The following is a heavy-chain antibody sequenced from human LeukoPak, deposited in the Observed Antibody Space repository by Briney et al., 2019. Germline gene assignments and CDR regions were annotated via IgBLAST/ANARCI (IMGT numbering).Heavy chain of an antibody. CDR3: ARSRRYCSSTSCYTAYYYYYMDV. Sequence: SETLSLTCAVYGGSFSGYYWSWIRQPPGKGLEWIGEINHSGSTNYNPSLKSRVTISVDTSKNQFSLKLSSVTAADTAVYYCARSRRYCSSTSCYTAYYYYYMDVWAKGPRSPSP. V-gene: IGHV4-34*01. J-gene: IGHJ6*03. CDR1: GGSFSGYY. D-gene: IGHD2-2*02. CDR2: INHSGST.